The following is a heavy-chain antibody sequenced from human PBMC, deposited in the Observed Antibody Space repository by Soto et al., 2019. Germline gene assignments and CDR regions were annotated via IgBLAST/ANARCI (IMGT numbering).Heavy chain of an antibody. V-gene: IGHV3-33*01. CDR2: IWYDGSNK. CDR3: ARGYLGTRYGMDV. Sequence: PGGSLRLSCAASGFTFSSYGMHWVRQAPGKGLEWVAVIWYDGSNKYYADSVKGRFTISRDNSKNTLYLQMNSLRAEDTAVYYCARGYLGTRYGMDVWGQGTTVTVSS. J-gene: IGHJ6*02. D-gene: IGHD1-1*01. CDR1: GFTFSSYG.